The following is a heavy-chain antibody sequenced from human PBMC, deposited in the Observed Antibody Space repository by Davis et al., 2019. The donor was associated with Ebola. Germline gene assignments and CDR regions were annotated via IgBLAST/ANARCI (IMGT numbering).Heavy chain of an antibody. Sequence: AASVKVSCKASGYTFTSYGISWVRQAPGQGLEWMGWISAYNGNTNYAQKLQGRVTITTDTSASTVYLDLTSLRSEDTAVFYCARASFGYNSGWYADYWGPGSLVTVSS. V-gene: IGHV1-18*04. CDR3: ARASFGYNSGWYADY. CDR2: ISAYNGNT. D-gene: IGHD6-19*01. CDR1: GYTFTSYG. J-gene: IGHJ4*02.